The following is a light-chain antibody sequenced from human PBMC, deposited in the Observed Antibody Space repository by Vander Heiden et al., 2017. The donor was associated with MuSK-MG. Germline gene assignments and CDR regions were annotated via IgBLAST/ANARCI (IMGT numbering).Light chain of an antibody. CDR1: KLGDKY. J-gene: IGLJ2*01. Sequence: SYELTQPPSVSVSPGQTASITCSGDKLGDKYACWYQQKPGQSLGLVIYQDSKRPSGIPERFSGSNSGNTATLTISGTQAMDEADYYCQAWDSSPRLGGGPKLTV. CDR3: QAWDSSPR. V-gene: IGLV3-1*01. CDR2: QDS.